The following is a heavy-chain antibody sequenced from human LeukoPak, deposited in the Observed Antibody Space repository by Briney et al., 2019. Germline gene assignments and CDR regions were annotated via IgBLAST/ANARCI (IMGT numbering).Heavy chain of an antibody. V-gene: IGHV4-30-4*08. Sequence: SETLSLTCTVSGGSISSSSYYWGWIRQPPGKGLEWMGYISYSGSPYYNPSLKDRITISLDTSKNQFSLNLSSVTASDTAIYYCARTDVYYHSGGLDAWGQGTTVTVSS. J-gene: IGHJ6*02. D-gene: IGHD3-10*01. CDR3: ARTDVYYHSGGLDA. CDR1: GGSISSSSYY. CDR2: ISYSGSP.